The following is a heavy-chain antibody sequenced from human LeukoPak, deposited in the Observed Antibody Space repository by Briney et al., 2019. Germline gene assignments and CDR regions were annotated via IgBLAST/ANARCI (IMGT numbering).Heavy chain of an antibody. Sequence: SETLSLTCAVYGGSFSGYYWSWIRQPPGKGLEWIGEINHSGSTNYNPSLKSRVTISVDTSKNQFSLKLSSVTAAGTAVYYCARTEFVVVTAIRAKYFQHWGQGTLVTVSS. J-gene: IGHJ1*01. V-gene: IGHV4-34*01. CDR3: ARTEFVVVTAIRAKYFQH. CDR1: GGSFSGYY. CDR2: INHSGST. D-gene: IGHD2-21*02.